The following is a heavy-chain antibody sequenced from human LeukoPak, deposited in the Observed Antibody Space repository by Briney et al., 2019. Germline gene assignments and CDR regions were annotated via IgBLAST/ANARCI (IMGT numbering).Heavy chain of an antibody. J-gene: IGHJ3*02. CDR3: ARDSGLGAHI. Sequence: GGSLRLSCAASGFTFTTYWMSWVRQAPGKGLEWVANINQGGSEKYYVDSVKGRSTISRDNAKNLLYLQMNSLRDEDTAVYYCARDSGLGAHIWGQGTMVTVSS. D-gene: IGHD1-26*01. V-gene: IGHV3-7*01. CDR2: INQGGSEK. CDR1: GFTFTTYW.